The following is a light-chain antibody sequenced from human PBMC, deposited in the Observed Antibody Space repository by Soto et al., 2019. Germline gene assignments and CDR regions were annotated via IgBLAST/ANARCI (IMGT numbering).Light chain of an antibody. CDR3: QKYSSVPV. J-gene: IGKJ3*01. CDR1: QGIRNY. Sequence: DIQMTQSPTSLSASVGDRVTITCRASQGIRNYVAWYQQITGKAPKLLIYAASTWQSGVPSRVSGSGSGTDFTITINGLQPEDVATYSCQKYSSVPVFGPGTKVEIK. V-gene: IGKV1-27*01. CDR2: AAS.